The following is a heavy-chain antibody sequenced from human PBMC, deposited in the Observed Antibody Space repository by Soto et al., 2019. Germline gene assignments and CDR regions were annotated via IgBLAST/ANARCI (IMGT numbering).Heavy chain of an antibody. CDR1: GDSISTFY. CDR2: VYYTGST. Sequence: ESLCLTCPVSGDSISTFYWGWMRQSPGKELEWIGYVYYTGSTNYNPSLKSRVTISVDRSKNQFSLELTSANAADTAVYYCARGRTVRNYADDSSDYFYFFDYWGQGTPVTVSS. D-gene: IGHD3-22*01. CDR3: ARGRTVRNYADDSSDYFYFFDY. J-gene: IGHJ4*02. V-gene: IGHV4-59*01.